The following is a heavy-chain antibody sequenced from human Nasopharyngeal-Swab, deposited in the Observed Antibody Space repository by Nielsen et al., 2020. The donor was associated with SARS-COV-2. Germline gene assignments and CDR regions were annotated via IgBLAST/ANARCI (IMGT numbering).Heavy chain of an antibody. V-gene: IGHV1-3*01. CDR3: AKDKRYFDWDGMDV. CDR1: GYTFTSYA. Sequence: ASVKVSCKASGYTFTSYAMHWVRQAPGQRLEWMGWINAGNGNTKYSQKFQGRVTITRDTSASTAYMELSSLRAEDTAVYYCAKDKRYFDWDGMDVWGQGTTVTVSS. CDR2: INAGNGNT. D-gene: IGHD3-9*01. J-gene: IGHJ6*02.